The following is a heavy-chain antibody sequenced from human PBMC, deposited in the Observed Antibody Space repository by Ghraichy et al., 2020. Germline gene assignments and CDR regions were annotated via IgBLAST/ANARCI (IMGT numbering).Heavy chain of an antibody. Sequence: ASVKVSCKTCRYTVRTSGTFRKRQGPVQVLKWMGWISAYNGNTNYAQKLQGRVTMTTDTSTSTAYMELRSLRSDDTAVYYCARGYPNQYYFDYWGQGTLVTVSS. J-gene: IGHJ4*02. CDR1: RYTVRTSG. CDR2: ISAYNGNT. D-gene: IGHD1-1*01. CDR3: ARGYPNQYYFDY. V-gene: IGHV1-18*01.